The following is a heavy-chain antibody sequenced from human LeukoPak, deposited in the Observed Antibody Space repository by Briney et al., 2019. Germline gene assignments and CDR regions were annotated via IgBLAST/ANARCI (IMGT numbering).Heavy chain of an antibody. V-gene: IGHV3-15*01. J-gene: IGHJ5*02. CDR2: IKSKTDGGAT. CDR1: GFTFSNAW. Sequence: GGALRLSCAASGFTFSNAWMSWGRQAPGKGLEWVGRIKSKTDGGATDYAASGKGRSTISKDDSKNTLYLQMNSLKTEDTAVYYCTTLRVVPAANSGFDPWGQGTLVTVSS. CDR3: TTLRVVPAANSGFDP. D-gene: IGHD2-2*01.